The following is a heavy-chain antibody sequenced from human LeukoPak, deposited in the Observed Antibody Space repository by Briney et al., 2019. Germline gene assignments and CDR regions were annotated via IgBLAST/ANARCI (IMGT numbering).Heavy chain of an antibody. CDR2: IYYSGST. V-gene: IGHV4-59*01. CDR3: ARSIYDYVWGSYPDY. J-gene: IGHJ4*02. Sequence: PSETLSLTCAVYGGSFSGYYWSWIRQPPGKGLEWIGYIYYSGSTNYNPSLKSRVTISVDTSKNQFSLKLSSVTAADTAVYYCARSIYDYVWGSYPDYWGQGTLVTVSS. D-gene: IGHD3-16*02. CDR1: GGSFSGYY.